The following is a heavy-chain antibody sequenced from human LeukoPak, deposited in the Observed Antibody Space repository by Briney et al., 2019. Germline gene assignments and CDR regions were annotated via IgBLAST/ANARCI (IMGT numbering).Heavy chain of an antibody. J-gene: IGHJ4*02. CDR1: GGSISSGGYY. CDR3: ASNGLWFGELTLQYFDY. V-gene: IGHV4-30-2*01. D-gene: IGHD3-10*01. Sequence: SETLSLTCTVSGGSISSGGYYWSWIRQPPGKGLEWIGYIYHSGSTYYNPSLKSRVTISVDRSKNQFSLKLSSVTAADTAVYYCASNGLWFGELTLQYFDYWGQGTLVTVSS. CDR2: IYHSGST.